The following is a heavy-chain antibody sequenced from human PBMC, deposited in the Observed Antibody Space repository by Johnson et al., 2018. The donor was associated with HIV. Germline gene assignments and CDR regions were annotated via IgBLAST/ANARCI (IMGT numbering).Heavy chain of an antibody. CDR3: TTVEYGSVSPL. D-gene: IGHD3-10*01. CDR1: EFTFGNYW. Sequence: VQLVESGGGLVQPGGSLRLSCAASEFTFGNYWMTWVRQGPGKGLEWVANIKQDGSEKNYVDSVEGRFTISRDNAKNSLHLQMSSLRAEDTAVYYCTTVEYGSVSPLWGQGTMVTVSS. V-gene: IGHV3-7*03. J-gene: IGHJ3*01. CDR2: IKQDGSEK.